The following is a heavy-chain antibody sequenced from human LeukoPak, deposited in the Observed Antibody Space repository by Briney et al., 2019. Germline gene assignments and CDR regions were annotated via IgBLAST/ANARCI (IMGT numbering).Heavy chain of an antibody. V-gene: IGHV3-15*06. Sequence: GGSLRLSCAVFGSGFPFNMAWMSWVRQAPGKGLEWVGHVKSKTDGGTTHYAAPVKGRFSISRDDSNNTVFLQLNSLKSEDTAVYFCATVLNSGSYYYYGLDVWGQGTTVTVSS. CDR3: ATVLNSGSYYYYGLDV. D-gene: IGHD1-26*01. J-gene: IGHJ6*02. CDR1: GFPFNMAW. CDR2: VKSKTDGGTT.